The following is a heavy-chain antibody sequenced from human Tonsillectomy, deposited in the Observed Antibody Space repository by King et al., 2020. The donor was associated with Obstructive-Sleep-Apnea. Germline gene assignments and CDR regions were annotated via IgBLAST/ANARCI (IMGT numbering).Heavy chain of an antibody. CDR1: GGSISDYY. Sequence: VQLQESGPGLVKPSETLSLTCTVSGGSISDYYWSWIRQPPGKELEWIGYIYYDGSTNYNPSVKSRATISVDTSKNQFSLELGSVTAADTAVYYCARVSRYYDSSGYYHYYFDLWGRGTLVTVSS. CDR3: ARVSRYYDSSGYYHYYFDL. D-gene: IGHD3-22*01. V-gene: IGHV4-59*08. CDR2: IYYDGST. J-gene: IGHJ2*01.